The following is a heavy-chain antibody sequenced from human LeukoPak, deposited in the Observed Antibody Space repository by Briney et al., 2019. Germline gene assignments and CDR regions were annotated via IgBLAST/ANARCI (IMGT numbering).Heavy chain of an antibody. D-gene: IGHD6-19*01. V-gene: IGHV1-46*01. CDR3: ARDWPLAVAGHYYYYGMDV. CDR2: INPSGGST. CDR1: GYTFTSYY. Sequence: ASVKVSCKASGYTFTSYYMHWVRQAPGQGLEWMGIINPSGGSTSYAQKFQGSVTMTRDTSTSTVYMELSSLRSEDTAVYYCARDWPLAVAGHYYYYGMDVWGQGTTVTVSS. J-gene: IGHJ6*02.